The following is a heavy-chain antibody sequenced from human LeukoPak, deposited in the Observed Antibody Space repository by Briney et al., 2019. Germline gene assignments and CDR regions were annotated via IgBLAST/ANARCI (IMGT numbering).Heavy chain of an antibody. CDR2: INPHTGAA. V-gene: IGHV1-2*02. D-gene: IGHD3-3*01. J-gene: IGHJ4*02. Sequence: ASVKVSCKVSGYTFIENYIHWVRQAPGQGLEWMGLINPHTGAAKYSQKFQGRVTMTRDTSISTAYMYLTRLRFDDTAVYYCARGKSGYSPWGQGTPVTVSS. CDR3: ARGKSGYSP. CDR1: GYTFIENY.